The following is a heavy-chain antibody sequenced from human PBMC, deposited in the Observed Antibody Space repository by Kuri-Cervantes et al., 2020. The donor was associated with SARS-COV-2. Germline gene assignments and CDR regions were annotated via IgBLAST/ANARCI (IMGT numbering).Heavy chain of an antibody. CDR2: IYYSGST. V-gene: IGHV4-59*12. Sequence: GSLRLSCTVSGGSISSYYWSWIRQPPGKGLEWIGHIYYSGSTNYNPSLKSRVTISVDTSKNQFSLKLSSVTAADTAVCYCARRKLGGAFDIWGQGTMVTVSS. CDR3: ARRKLGGAFDI. D-gene: IGHD1-14*01. CDR1: GGSISSYY. J-gene: IGHJ3*02.